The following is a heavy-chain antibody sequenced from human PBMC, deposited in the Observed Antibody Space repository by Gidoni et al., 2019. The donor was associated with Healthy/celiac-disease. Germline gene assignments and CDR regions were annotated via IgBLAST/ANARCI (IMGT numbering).Heavy chain of an antibody. CDR3: ASPLGIAAAAHSDAFDI. CDR2: IYPGDSDT. V-gene: IGHV5-51*01. Sequence: EVQLVQSGAEVKKPGESLKISCKGSGYSFTSYWIGWVRQMPGKGLELMGIIYPGDSDTRYSPSFQGQVTISADKSISTAYLQWSSLKASDTAMYYCASPLGIAAAAHSDAFDIWGQGTMVTVSS. D-gene: IGHD6-13*01. J-gene: IGHJ3*02. CDR1: GYSFTSYW.